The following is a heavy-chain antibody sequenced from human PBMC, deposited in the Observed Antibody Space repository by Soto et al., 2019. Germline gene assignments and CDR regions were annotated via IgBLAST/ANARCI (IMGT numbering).Heavy chain of an antibody. CDR2: IYPGDSDT. D-gene: IGHD3-3*01. CDR3: ARLSAYYDFWSGYYRAFDI. Sequence: PGESLKISCKGSGYSFTSYWIGWVRQMPGKGLEWMGIIYPGDSDTRYSPSFQGQVTISADKSISTAYLQWSSLEASDTAMYYCARLSAYYDFWSGYYRAFDIWGQGTMVTVSS. CDR1: GYSFTSYW. J-gene: IGHJ3*02. V-gene: IGHV5-51*01.